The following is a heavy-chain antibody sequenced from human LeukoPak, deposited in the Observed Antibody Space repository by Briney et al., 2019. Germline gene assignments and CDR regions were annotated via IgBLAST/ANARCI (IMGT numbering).Heavy chain of an antibody. CDR2: IYHSGSP. CDR3: ARVNINNWHSCDY. J-gene: IGHJ4*02. CDR1: GGSISSNNW. D-gene: IGHD1-1*01. Sequence: SETLSLTCAVTGGSISSNNWWGWVRQPPGKGLEWIGEIYHSGSPNYNPSLKSRVTISVDKSRNHFSLNLSSVTAADTAVYYCARVNINNWHSCDYWGQGTLVTVSS. V-gene: IGHV4-4*02.